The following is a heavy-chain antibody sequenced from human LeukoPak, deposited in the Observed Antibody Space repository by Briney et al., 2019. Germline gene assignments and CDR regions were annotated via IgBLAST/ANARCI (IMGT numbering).Heavy chain of an antibody. CDR1: GFTVSSNY. V-gene: IGHV3-66*01. J-gene: IGHJ3*02. CDR2: IYTGGST. CDR3: ARESMWFLFAFDI. Sequence: GGSLRLSCAASGFTVSSNYMSWVRQAPGKGLEWVPLIYTGGSTYYADSVKGRFIISRDSSKNTVYLRMNSLRVEDTAVYYCARESMWFLFAFDIWGQGTMVTVSS. D-gene: IGHD2-21*01.